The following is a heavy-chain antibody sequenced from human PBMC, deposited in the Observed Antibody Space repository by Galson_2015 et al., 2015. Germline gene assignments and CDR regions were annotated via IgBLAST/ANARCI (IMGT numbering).Heavy chain of an antibody. Sequence: SLRLSCAASGFTFSSDWMHWVRQAPGKGLVWVSRINSDGTDKTYADSAKGRFTISRDNAKNTLYLQMNSLRAEDTAVYYCARDPLWDRTVGFDYWGQGTLVTVSS. CDR2: INSDGTDK. CDR3: ARDPLWDRTVGFDY. CDR1: GFTFSSDW. J-gene: IGHJ4*02. D-gene: IGHD3-16*01. V-gene: IGHV3-74*01.